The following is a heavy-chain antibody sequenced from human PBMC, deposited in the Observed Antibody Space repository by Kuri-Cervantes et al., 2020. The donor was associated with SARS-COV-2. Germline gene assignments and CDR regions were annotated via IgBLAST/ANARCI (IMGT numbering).Heavy chain of an antibody. J-gene: IGHJ4*02. Sequence: SQTLSLTCAVYGGSFSGYYWSWIRQPPGKGLEWIGYIYYSGSTNYNPSLKSRVTISVDTSKNQFSLKLSSVTAADTAAYYCARGTGSYYDFWSGSNFDYWGQGTLVTVSS. V-gene: IGHV4-59*12. CDR1: GGSFSGYY. D-gene: IGHD3-3*01. CDR2: IYYSGST. CDR3: ARGTGSYYDFWSGSNFDY.